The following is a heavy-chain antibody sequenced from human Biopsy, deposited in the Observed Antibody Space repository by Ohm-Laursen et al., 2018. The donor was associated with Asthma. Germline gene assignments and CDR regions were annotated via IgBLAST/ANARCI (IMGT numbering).Heavy chain of an antibody. D-gene: IGHD1-26*01. J-gene: IGHJ4*02. CDR2: ISFDGSNE. V-gene: IGHV3-30*18. Sequence: SLRLSCAASGFAFRHYALHWVRQAPGKGLEWVAVISFDGSNEDYADSVKGRFTISRDNSKNTLFLEMNSLRPEDTAVYYCAKELFPGWELRRGPDSWGQGTLVTVSS. CDR1: GFAFRHYA. CDR3: AKELFPGWELRRGPDS.